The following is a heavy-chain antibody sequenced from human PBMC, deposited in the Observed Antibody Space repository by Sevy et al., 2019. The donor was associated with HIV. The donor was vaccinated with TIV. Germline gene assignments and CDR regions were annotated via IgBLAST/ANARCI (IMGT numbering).Heavy chain of an antibody. CDR3: TSDYF. V-gene: IGHV3-7*01. J-gene: IGHJ4*02. D-gene: IGHD3-10*01. Sequence: GGSLRLSCEASGFVFSSHWMTWVRQAPGKGVEWVANIKQDGSEKYYVDSVKGRFTISRDNAKNSLYLRMNRLRVEDTAMYYCTSDYFWGQGSLVTVSS. CDR2: IKQDGSEK. CDR1: GFVFSSHW.